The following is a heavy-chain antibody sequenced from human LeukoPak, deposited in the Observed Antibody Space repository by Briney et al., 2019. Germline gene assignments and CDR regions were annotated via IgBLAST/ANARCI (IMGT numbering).Heavy chain of an antibody. J-gene: IGHJ3*02. CDR1: GGSISSYY. D-gene: IGHD3-16*01. CDR2: IYYSGST. Sequence: SETLSLTCSVSGGSISSYYWSWIRQPPGRGLEWIGNIYYSGSTNDNPSLKTRVTISVDTSKNQFSLQLSSVTAADTAVYYCARANTNNDAFDIWGRGTLVTVSS. CDR3: ARANTNNDAFDI. V-gene: IGHV4-59*01.